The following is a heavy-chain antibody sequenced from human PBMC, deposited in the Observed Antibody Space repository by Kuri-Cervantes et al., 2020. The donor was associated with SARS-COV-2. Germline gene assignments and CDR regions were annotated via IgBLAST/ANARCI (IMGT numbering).Heavy chain of an antibody. CDR1: GGSISSGDYS. CDR3: ARDSRSSYQVLLDRYYYSYMDV. D-gene: IGHD3-3*01. Sequence: LRLSCTVSGGSISSGDYSWSWIRQPPGKGLEWIGHIYFSGSTYYNPSLKSRVTISVDASKNQFSLKLSSVTAADTAVYYCARDSRSSYQVLLDRYYYSYMDVWGKGTTVTVSS. V-gene: IGHV4-30-4*08. J-gene: IGHJ6*03. CDR2: IYFSGST.